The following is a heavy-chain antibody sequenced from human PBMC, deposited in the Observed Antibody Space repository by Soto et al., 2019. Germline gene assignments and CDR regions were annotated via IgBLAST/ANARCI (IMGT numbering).Heavy chain of an antibody. CDR1: GFTFSNYW. D-gene: IGHD2-2*02. CDR2: IKSDGSST. Sequence: EVQLVESGGGLVQPGGSLRLSCAASGFTFSNYWMHWVRQAPGKGLVWVSRIKSDGSSTRYADSVKGRFTISRDNAKNTLYSQVNSLRAEDTAVSYCAREESSHSCCTSWSQGTLVTVSS. CDR3: AREESSHSCCTS. J-gene: IGHJ1*01. V-gene: IGHV3-74*01.